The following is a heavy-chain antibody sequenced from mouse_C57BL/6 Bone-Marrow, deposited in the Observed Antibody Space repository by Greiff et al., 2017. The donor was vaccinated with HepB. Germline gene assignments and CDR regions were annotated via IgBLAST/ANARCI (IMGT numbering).Heavy chain of an antibody. D-gene: IGHD1-1*01. V-gene: IGHV1-4*01. Sequence: VQLQQSGAELARPGASVKMSCKASGYTFTSYTMHWVKQRPGQGLEWIGYINPSSGYTKYNQKFKDKATLTADKSSSTAYMQLSSLTSEDSAVYYCARTLTTVVEHYFDYWGQGTTLTVSS. CDR2: INPSSGYT. CDR3: ARTLTTVVEHYFDY. CDR1: GYTFTSYT. J-gene: IGHJ2*01.